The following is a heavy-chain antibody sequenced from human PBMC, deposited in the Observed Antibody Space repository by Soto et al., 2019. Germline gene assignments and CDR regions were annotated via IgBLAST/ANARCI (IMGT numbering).Heavy chain of an antibody. J-gene: IGHJ6*02. V-gene: IGHV3-33*01. CDR3: ARRDRKRIAAAGTAREYYYGMDV. D-gene: IGHD6-13*01. CDR1: GFTFSSYG. CDR2: IWYDGSNK. Sequence: GGSLRLSCAASGFTFSSYGMHWVRQAPGKGLEWVAVIWYDGSNKYYADSVKGRFTISRDNSKNTLYLQMNSLRAEDTAVYYCARRDRKRIAAAGTAREYYYGMDVWGQGTTVTVSS.